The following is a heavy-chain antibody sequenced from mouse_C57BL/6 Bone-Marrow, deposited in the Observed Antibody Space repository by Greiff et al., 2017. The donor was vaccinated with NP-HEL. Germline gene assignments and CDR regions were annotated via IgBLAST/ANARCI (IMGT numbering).Heavy chain of an antibody. Sequence: QVQLQQSGPGLVQPSQSLSITCTVSGFSLTSYGVHWVRQSPGKGLEWLGVIWSGGSTDYNAAFISRLSISKDNSKSQVFFKMNSLQADDTAIYYCASKLGPYYAMDYWGQGTSVTVSS. CDR1: GFSLTSYG. CDR3: ASKLGPYYAMDY. V-gene: IGHV2-2*01. D-gene: IGHD4-1*01. CDR2: IWSGGST. J-gene: IGHJ4*01.